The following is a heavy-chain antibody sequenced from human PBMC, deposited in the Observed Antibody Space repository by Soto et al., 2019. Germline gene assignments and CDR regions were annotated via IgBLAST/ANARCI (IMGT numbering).Heavy chain of an antibody. CDR3: TRSPMTTVTTKFDP. CDR2: IRSKAYGGTT. D-gene: IGHD4-4*01. J-gene: IGHJ5*02. CDR1: GFTFGDYA. Sequence: GESLKISCTASGFTFGDYAMSWVRQAPGKGLEWVGFIRSKAYGGTTEYAASVKGRFTISRDDSKSIAYLQMNSLKTEDTAVYYCTRSPMTTVTTKFDPWGQGTLVTVSS. V-gene: IGHV3-49*04.